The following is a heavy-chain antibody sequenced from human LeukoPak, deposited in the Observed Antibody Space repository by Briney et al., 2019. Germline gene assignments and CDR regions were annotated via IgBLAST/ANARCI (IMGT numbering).Heavy chain of an antibody. CDR1: GGSISSSSYY. CDR3: ARDTVTTNEFFDL. J-gene: IGHJ2*01. D-gene: IGHD4-17*01. V-gene: IGHV4-39*07. CDR2: IYYSGST. Sequence: PSETLSLTCTVSGGSISSSSYYWGWIRQPPGKGLEWIGSIYYSGSTYYNPSLKSRVTISVDTPKNQFSLKLSSVTAADTAVYYCARDTVTTNEFFDLWGRGTLVTVSS.